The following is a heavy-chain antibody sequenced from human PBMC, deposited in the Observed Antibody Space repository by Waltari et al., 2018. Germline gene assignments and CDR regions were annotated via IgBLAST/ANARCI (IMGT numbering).Heavy chain of an antibody. Sequence: QVQLVQSGAEVKKPGASVKVSCKASGYTFTSYYMHWVRQAPGQGLEWMGIINPSGGSTSYAQKFQGRVTMTRDTSTSTVYMELSSLRSEDTAAYYCARSWGRKNIVVVPAAIGAFDIWGQGTMVTVSS. D-gene: IGHD2-2*01. V-gene: IGHV1-46*03. CDR1: GYTFTSYY. J-gene: IGHJ3*02. CDR3: ARSWGRKNIVVVPAAIGAFDI. CDR2: INPSGGST.